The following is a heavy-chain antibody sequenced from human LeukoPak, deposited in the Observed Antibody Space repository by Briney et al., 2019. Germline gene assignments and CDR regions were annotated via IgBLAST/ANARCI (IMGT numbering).Heavy chain of an antibody. CDR2: LYSGGYT. J-gene: IGHJ4*02. Sequence: GGSLRLSCAASGFTVSGYYMNWVRQAPGKGLEWVSVLYSGGYTSYADSVKGRFTISRDNSKNTLYLQMNSLRAEDTAVYYCAISNYYGSGNSFDYWGQGTLVTVTS. CDR1: GFTVSGYY. V-gene: IGHV3-66*01. D-gene: IGHD3-10*01. CDR3: AISNYYGSGNSFDY.